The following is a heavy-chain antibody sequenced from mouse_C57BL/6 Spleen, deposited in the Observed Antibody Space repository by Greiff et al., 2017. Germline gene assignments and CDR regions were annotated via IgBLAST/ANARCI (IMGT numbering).Heavy chain of an antibody. D-gene: IGHD2-2*01. V-gene: IGHV1-72*01. CDR1: GYTFTSYW. CDR2: IDPNSGGT. J-gene: IGHJ3*01. CDR3: AREGSTKVTTHWFAY. Sequence: QVQLQQPGAELVKPGASVKLSCKASGYTFTSYWMHWVKQRPGRGLEWIGRIDPNSGGTKYNEKFKSKATLTVDKPSNSAYMQLRSLTSEDSAVXDCAREGSTKVTTHWFAYWGQGTLVTVSA.